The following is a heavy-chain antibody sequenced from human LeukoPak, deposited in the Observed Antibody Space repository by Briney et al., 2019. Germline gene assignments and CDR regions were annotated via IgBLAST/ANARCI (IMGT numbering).Heavy chain of an antibody. J-gene: IGHJ3*02. CDR1: GFTFSSYA. Sequence: GGSLRLSCAASGFTFSSYAMGWVRQAPGNGLEWVSGVSGSGGTTYYADSVKGRFTISRDNSKNTLYLQMNSLRAEDTAVYYCAKDGRAVAGIIVGAFGIWGQGTMVTVSS. CDR2: VSGSGGTT. D-gene: IGHD6-19*01. CDR3: AKDGRAVAGIIVGAFGI. V-gene: IGHV3-23*01.